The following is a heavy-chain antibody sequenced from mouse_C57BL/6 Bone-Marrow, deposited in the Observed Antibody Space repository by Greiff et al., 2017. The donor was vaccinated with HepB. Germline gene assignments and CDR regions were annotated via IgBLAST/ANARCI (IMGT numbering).Heavy chain of an antibody. V-gene: IGHV5-12*01. CDR1: GFTFSDYY. J-gene: IGHJ1*03. CDR3: ARRGYDYDWYFDV. Sequence: EVKLEESGGGLVQPGGSLKLSCAASGFTFSDYYMYWVRQTPEKRLEWVAYISNGGGSTYYPDTVKGRFTISRDNAKNTLYLQMSRLKSEDTAMYYCARRGYDYDWYFDVWGTGTTVTVSS. CDR2: ISNGGGST. D-gene: IGHD2-4*01.